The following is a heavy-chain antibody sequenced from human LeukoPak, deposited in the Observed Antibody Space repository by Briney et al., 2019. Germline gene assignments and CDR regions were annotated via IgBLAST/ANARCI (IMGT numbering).Heavy chain of an antibody. CDR2: IIPILGIA. CDR3: ARDLGITGTTGSHAFDI. D-gene: IGHD1-20*01. V-gene: IGHV1-69*04. CDR1: GGTFSSYA. Sequence: GASVKVSCKASGGTFSSYAISWVRQAPGQGLEWMGRIIPILGIANCAQKFQGRVTITADKSTSTAYMELSSLRSEDTAVYYCARDLGITGTTGSHAFDIWGQGAVVTVSS. J-gene: IGHJ3*02.